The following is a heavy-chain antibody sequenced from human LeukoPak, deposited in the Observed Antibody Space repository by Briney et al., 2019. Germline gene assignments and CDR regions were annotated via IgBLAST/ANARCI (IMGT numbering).Heavy chain of an antibody. J-gene: IGHJ4*02. CDR1: GGSISSSSYY. CDR2: IYYSGST. V-gene: IGHV4-39*07. Sequence: SETLFLTCTVSGGSISSSSYYWGWIRQPPGKGLEWIGSIYYSGSTYYNPSLKSRVTISVDTSKNQFSLKLSSVTAADTAVYYCARGLRVATLLSDCWGQGTLVTVSS. D-gene: IGHD2/OR15-2a*01. CDR3: ARGLRVATLLSDC.